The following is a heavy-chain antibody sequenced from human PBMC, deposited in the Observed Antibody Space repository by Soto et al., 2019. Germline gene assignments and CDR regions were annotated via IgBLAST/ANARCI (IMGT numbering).Heavy chain of an antibody. Sequence: QLQLVQSGAEVKKPGASVKVSCKASGYTFTSYDINWVRQATGQGLEWMGWMNPNSGNTGYAQKFQGRGTMTRNTSSSTAYMELISLRSEDAAVYYSARGSRPQYYDLCSGYYSLLAWFDPWGQGTMVSVSA. CDR1: GYTFTSYD. V-gene: IGHV1-8*01. J-gene: IGHJ5*02. CDR3: ARGSRPQYYDLCSGYYSLLAWFDP. CDR2: MNPNSGNT. D-gene: IGHD3-3*01.